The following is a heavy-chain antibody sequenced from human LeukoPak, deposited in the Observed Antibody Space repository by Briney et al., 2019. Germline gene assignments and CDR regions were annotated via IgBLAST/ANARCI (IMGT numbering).Heavy chain of an antibody. CDR2: IRYDGSNK. V-gene: IGHV3-30*02. CDR1: GFTFSSYG. D-gene: IGHD1-26*01. CDR3: AEGSYYAY. Sequence: GGSLRLSCAASGFTFSSYGMHWVRQAPGKGLERVAFIRYDGSNKYYADSVKGRFTISRDNSKNTLFLQMNSLTTDDTAVYYCAEGSYYAYWGQGTLVTVSS. J-gene: IGHJ4*02.